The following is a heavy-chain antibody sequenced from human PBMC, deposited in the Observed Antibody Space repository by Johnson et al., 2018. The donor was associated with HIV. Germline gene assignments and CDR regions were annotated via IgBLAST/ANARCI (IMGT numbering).Heavy chain of an antibody. Sequence: QVQLVESGGGVVRPGGSLRLSCAASGFTFSSYAMHWVRQAPGKGLAWVAVISYDGSNQYYVDSVEGRFTISRDYATNSLYVQMNSLRAEDTAVYYCARLRCGSGDPLQDACEVWGQGTMGTVSS. J-gene: IGHJ3*01. V-gene: IGHV3-30*04. CDR1: GFTFSSYA. CDR2: ISYDGSNQ. CDR3: ARLRCGSGDPLQDACEV. D-gene: IGHD2-15*01.